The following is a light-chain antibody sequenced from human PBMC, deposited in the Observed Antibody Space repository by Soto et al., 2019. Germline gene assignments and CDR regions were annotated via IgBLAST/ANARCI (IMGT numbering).Light chain of an antibody. Sequence: QSALTQPPSVSGSPGQSVTISCTGTSTDFVGYNRVSWYQQPPGTAPKLMIYEVSKRPSGVPDRFSGSKSGNTASLTISGLQAEDEADYYCSLYTSENAYVFGTGTKVTAL. J-gene: IGLJ1*01. CDR1: STDFVGYNR. CDR3: SLYTSENAYV. V-gene: IGLV2-18*01. CDR2: EVS.